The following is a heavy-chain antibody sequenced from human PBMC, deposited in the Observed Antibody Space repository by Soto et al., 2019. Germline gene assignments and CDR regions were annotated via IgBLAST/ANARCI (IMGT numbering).Heavy chain of an antibody. CDR3: TTDLPLFWSGYYTAGYY. CDR1: GFTFSNAW. V-gene: IGHV3-15*07. CDR2: IKSKTDGGTT. D-gene: IGHD3-3*01. Sequence: EVQLVESGGGLVKPGGSLRLSCAASGFTFSNAWMNWVRQAPGKGLEWVGRIKSKTDGGTTDYAAPVKGRFTTSRDESKNTLYLQMNSLKTEDTAVYYCTTDLPLFWSGYYTAGYYWGQGTLVTVSS. J-gene: IGHJ4*02.